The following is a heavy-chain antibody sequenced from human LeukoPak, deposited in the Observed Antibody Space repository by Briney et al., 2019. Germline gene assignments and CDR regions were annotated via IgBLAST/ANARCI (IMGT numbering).Heavy chain of an antibody. J-gene: IGHJ4*02. CDR2: INHSGST. CDR1: GGSFSGYY. V-gene: IGHV4-34*01. D-gene: IGHD3-22*01. Sequence: SSETLSLTCAVYGGSFSGYYWSWIRQPPGKGLEWIGEINHSGSTNYNPSLKSRVTISVDTSKNQFSLKQSSVTAADTAVYYCTRGAYYYDSSGYYKYFDYWGQGTLVTVSS. CDR3: TRGAYYYDSSGYYKYFDY.